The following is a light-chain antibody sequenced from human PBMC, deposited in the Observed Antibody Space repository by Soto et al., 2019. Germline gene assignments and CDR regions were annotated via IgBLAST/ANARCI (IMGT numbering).Light chain of an antibody. CDR3: RQSTQLKT. CDR1: QSLLHSDGNTY. Sequence: DIVMTQTPLSSPVTLGQPASISCRSSQSLLHSDGNTYLSWLQQRPGQPPRLLIYQISKRFSGVPDRFSGSGAGTDFTLKISRVESEDVGIYYCRQSTQLKTFRQGTKVDIK. CDR2: QIS. V-gene: IGKV2-24*01. J-gene: IGKJ1*01.